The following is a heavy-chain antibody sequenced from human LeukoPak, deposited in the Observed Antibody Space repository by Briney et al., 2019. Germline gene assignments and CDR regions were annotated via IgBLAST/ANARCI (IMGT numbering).Heavy chain of an antibody. CDR1: GDSVSSNSAA. CDR3: ARDLGSGWPYYYYYYMDV. Sequence: QTLSLTCAISGDSVSSNSAAWNWIRQSPSRGLEWLGRTYYRSKWYNDYAVSVKSRITINPDTSKNQFSLQLNSVTPEDTAVYYCARDLGSGWPYYYYYYMDVWGKGTTVTISS. D-gene: IGHD6-19*01. V-gene: IGHV6-1*01. J-gene: IGHJ6*03. CDR2: TYYRSKWYN.